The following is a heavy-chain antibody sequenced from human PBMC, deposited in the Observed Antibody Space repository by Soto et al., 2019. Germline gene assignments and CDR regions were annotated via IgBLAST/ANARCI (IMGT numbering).Heavy chain of an antibody. D-gene: IGHD3-22*01. V-gene: IGHV5-51*01. Sequence: GESLKISCKGSGYTFTTYWIGWVRQMPGKGLEWMGIIHPGDSDTTYSPSFQGQVTISADKSISTAYLQWNSLKASDSAMYYCGRLDSSYYFDYWGQGTLVTVSS. CDR1: GYTFTTYW. J-gene: IGHJ4*02. CDR2: IHPGDSDT. CDR3: GRLDSSYYFDY.